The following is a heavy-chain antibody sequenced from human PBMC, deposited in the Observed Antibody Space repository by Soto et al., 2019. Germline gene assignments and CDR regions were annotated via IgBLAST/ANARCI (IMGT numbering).Heavy chain of an antibody. J-gene: IGHJ5*02. Sequence: GESLKISCKGSGYSFTSYWIGWVRQMPGKGLEWMGIIFPGDSDTRYSPSFQGQVTISADKSITTAYLQWSSLKASDIAMYYCATLGGGSGRWFDPWGQGTLVTVSS. V-gene: IGHV5-51*01. CDR3: ATLGGGSGRWFDP. CDR2: IFPGDSDT. D-gene: IGHD3-10*01. CDR1: GYSFTSYW.